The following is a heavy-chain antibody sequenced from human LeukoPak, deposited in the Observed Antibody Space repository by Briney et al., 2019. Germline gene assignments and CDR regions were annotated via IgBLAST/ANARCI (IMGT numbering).Heavy chain of an antibody. D-gene: IGHD1-26*01. CDR1: GGSISSSSYY. V-gene: IGHV4-39*01. CDR3: ARRTRKWELLLFDY. CDR2: IYYSGST. Sequence: SETLSLTCTVSGGSISSSSYYWGWIRQPPGKGLEWIGSIYYSGSTYYNPSLKSRVTISVDTSKNQFSLKLSSVTAADTAVYYCARRTRKWELLLFDYWGQGTLVTVSS. J-gene: IGHJ4*02.